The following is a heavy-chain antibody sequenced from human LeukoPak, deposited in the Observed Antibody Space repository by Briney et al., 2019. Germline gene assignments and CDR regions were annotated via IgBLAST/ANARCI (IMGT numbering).Heavy chain of an antibody. J-gene: IGHJ1*01. CDR1: GFTFSSYW. Sequence: PGGSLRLSCVASGFTFSSYWMHWVRQASGKGLVWVSRIHSDGSSTNYADSVKGRHTISRDNAKNTLFPQMNSLRAEDTAVYYGARGGSTYFQHWGQGTLVTVSS. D-gene: IGHD5/OR15-5a*01. CDR2: IHSDGSST. CDR3: ARGGSTYFQH. V-gene: IGHV3-74*01.